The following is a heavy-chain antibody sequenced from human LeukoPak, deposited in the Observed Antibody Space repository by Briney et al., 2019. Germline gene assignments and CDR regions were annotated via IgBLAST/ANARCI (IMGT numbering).Heavy chain of an antibody. Sequence: GGSLRLSCAASGFTFDDYGMSWVRQAPGKGLEWVSGINWSGGNPRYADSVKGRFTISRDNAKNSLYLQMNSLRAEDTALYYCARDYGSGSFSFDYWGRGTLVTVSS. D-gene: IGHD3-10*01. CDR3: ARDYGSGSFSFDY. V-gene: IGHV3-20*04. J-gene: IGHJ4*02. CDR2: INWSGGNP. CDR1: GFTFDDYG.